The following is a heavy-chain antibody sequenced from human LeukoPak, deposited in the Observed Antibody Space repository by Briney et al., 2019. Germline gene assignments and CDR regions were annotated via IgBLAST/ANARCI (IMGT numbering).Heavy chain of an antibody. Sequence: GGSLRLSCAASGFTFSSYAMSWVRQAPGKGLEWVSAISGSGGSTYYADSVKGRFTISRDNSRNTLYLPMNSLRAEDTAVYYCAKDFRGENDYWGQGTLVTVSS. D-gene: IGHD3-10*01. CDR3: AKDFRGENDY. CDR2: ISGSGGST. CDR1: GFTFSSYA. J-gene: IGHJ4*02. V-gene: IGHV3-23*01.